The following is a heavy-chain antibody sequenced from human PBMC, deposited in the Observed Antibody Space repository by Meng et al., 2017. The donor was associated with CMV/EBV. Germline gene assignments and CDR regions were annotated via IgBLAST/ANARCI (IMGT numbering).Heavy chain of an antibody. J-gene: IGHJ6*02. V-gene: IGHV3-73*01. D-gene: IGHD3-3*01. CDR3: TRPGIFGVVSGYYYGMDV. CDR1: GFTFSGSA. CDR2: IRSKANSYAT. Sequence: GESLKISCAASGFTFSGSAMHWVRQASGKGLEWVGHIRSKANSYATAYAASVKGRFTISRDDSKNTAYLQMNSLKTEDTAVYYCTRPGIFGVVSGYYYGMDVWGQGTTVTVSS.